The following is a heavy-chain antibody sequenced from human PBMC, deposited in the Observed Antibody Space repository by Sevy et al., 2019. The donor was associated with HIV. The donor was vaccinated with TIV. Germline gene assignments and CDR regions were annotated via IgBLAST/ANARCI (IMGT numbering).Heavy chain of an antibody. CDR2: ICYTGST. V-gene: IGHV4-59*01. J-gene: IGHJ5*02. CDR3: ARAPPVRSGYDALNWFDP. CDR1: SGSISAYY. D-gene: IGHD5-12*01. Sequence: SETLSLTCTVFSGSISAYYWSWIRQSPEKGLQYIGYICYTGSTNYNSSLKSRVTISVDTSKNQFSLRLTSVTAADTAIYYCARAPPVRSGYDALNWFDPWGHGTLVTVSS.